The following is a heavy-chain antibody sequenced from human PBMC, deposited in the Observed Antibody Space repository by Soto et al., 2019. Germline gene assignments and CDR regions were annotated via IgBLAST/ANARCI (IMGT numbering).Heavy chain of an antibody. D-gene: IGHD3-9*01. CDR3: AKSRPPDRRYFDWLPAFDY. J-gene: IGHJ4*02. Sequence: PGGSLRLSCAASGFTFSSYAMSWVRQAPGKGLEWVSAISGSGGSTYYADSVKGRFTISRDNSKNTLYLQMNSLRAEDTAVYYCAKSRPPDRRYFDWLPAFDYWGQGTLVTVSS. CDR2: ISGSGGST. V-gene: IGHV3-23*01. CDR1: GFTFSSYA.